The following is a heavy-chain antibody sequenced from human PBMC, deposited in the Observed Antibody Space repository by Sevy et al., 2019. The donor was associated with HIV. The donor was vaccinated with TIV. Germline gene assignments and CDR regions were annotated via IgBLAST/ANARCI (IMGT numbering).Heavy chain of an antibody. CDR3: ASDGITGTPKDAFDI. D-gene: IGHD1-7*01. J-gene: IGHJ3*02. CDR1: GFTFSSYW. Sequence: GGSLRLSCAASGFTFSSYWMSWVRQAPGKGLEWVANIKQDGSEKYYVDPVKGRFTISRDNAKNSLYLQMNSLRAEDTAVYYCASDGITGTPKDAFDIWGQRTMVTVSS. CDR2: IKQDGSEK. V-gene: IGHV3-7*03.